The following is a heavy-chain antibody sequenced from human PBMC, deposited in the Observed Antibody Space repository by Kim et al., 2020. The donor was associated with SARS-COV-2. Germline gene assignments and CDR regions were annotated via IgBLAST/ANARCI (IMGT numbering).Heavy chain of an antibody. Sequence: ASVKVSCKASGYTFTSYDINWVRQATGQGLEWMGWMNPNSGNTGYAQKFQGRVTMTRNTSISTAYMELSSLRSEDTAVYYCMLSRRKYGDYVNYWGQGTLVTVSS. D-gene: IGHD4-17*01. CDR2: MNPNSGNT. CDR1: GYTFTSYD. J-gene: IGHJ4*02. V-gene: IGHV1-8*01. CDR3: MLSRRKYGDYVNY.